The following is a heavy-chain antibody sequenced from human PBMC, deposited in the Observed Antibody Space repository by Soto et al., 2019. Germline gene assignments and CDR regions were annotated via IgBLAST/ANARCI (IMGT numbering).Heavy chain of an antibody. V-gene: IGHV3-53*01. D-gene: IGHD2-2*01. CDR3: TRDPAGYQLLFSLPLGMDV. CDR1: GFTVSSNY. J-gene: IGHJ6*02. Sequence: PGGSLRLSCAASGFTVSSNYMSWVRQAPGKGLEWVSVIYSGGSTYYAASVKGRFTISRDDSKSIAYLQMNSLKTEDTAVYYCTRDPAGYQLLFSLPLGMDVWGQGTTVTVSS. CDR2: IYSGGST.